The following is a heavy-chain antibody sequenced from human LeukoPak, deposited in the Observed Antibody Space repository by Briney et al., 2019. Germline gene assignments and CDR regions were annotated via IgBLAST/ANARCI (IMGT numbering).Heavy chain of an antibody. CDR3: ARDEGSGRFDWFDP. CDR1: GGSISSYY. Sequence: SETLSLTCTVSGGSISSYYWSWIRQPAGKGLEWIGRIYTSGSTNYNPSLKSQVTRSVDTSTDQFSLKLSSVTVADTGVYYCARDEGSGRFDWFDPWGQGTLVTVSS. CDR2: IYTSGST. J-gene: IGHJ5*02. V-gene: IGHV4-4*07. D-gene: IGHD3-10*01.